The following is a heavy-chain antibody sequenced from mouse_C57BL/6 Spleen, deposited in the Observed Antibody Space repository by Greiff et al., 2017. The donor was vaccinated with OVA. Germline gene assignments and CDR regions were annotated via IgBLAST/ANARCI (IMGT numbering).Heavy chain of an antibody. CDR1: GYTFTSYW. V-gene: IGHV1-69*01. D-gene: IGHD3-3*01. CDR3: TKRGTGAMDY. CDR2: IDPSDSYT. J-gene: IGHJ4*01. Sequence: VQLQQPGAELVMPGASVKLSCKASGYTFTSYWMHWVKQRPGQGLEWIGEIDPSDSYTNYNQKLKGKSTLNVDKSSSTAYMQLSSLTSEDSAVYYCTKRGTGAMDYWGQGTSVTVCS.